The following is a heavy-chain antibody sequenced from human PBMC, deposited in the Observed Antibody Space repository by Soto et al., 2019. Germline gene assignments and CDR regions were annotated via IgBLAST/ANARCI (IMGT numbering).Heavy chain of an antibody. J-gene: IGHJ6*01. Sequence: PGESLKISCNGSGYSFTSYWICWVRQMPWQGLERMGIIYPGDSDTRYSPPFQGQVTISADKSISTAYLQWSILKVSDTAMYYCVRILYYGMDVWGQGTTVTVCS. V-gene: IGHV5-51*01. CDR3: VRILYYGMDV. CDR2: IYPGDSDT. CDR1: GYSFTSYW.